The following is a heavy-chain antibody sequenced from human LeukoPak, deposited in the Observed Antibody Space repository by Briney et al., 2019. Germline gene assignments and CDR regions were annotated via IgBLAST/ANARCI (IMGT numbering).Heavy chain of an antibody. CDR2: VNADGGNT. D-gene: IGHD6-13*01. CDR1: GFTFDNYR. J-gene: IGHJ4*02. Sequence: GGSLRLSCAASGFTFDNYRMSWVRQAPGKGLEWVSTVNADGGNTYYADCVKGRFTISRDNSKSTLILQMNSLRVEDTALYYCTKRVKYGGSWDHFADWGQGTLVTVSS. V-gene: IGHV3-23*01. CDR3: TKRVKYGGSWDHFAD.